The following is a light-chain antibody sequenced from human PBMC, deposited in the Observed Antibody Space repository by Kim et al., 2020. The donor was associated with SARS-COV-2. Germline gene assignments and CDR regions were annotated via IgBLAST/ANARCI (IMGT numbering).Light chain of an antibody. V-gene: IGLV3-1*01. CDR3: QAWDSNSYWV. CDR2: QDN. J-gene: IGLJ3*02. Sequence: SYELTQPPSVSVSPGQTASITCSGDELGDKYVCWYQQKPGRSPVVVIYQDNKRPSGIPERFSGSNSGNTATLTISGTQAMDEADYYCQAWDSNSYWVFSGGTQRTVL. CDR1: ELGDKY.